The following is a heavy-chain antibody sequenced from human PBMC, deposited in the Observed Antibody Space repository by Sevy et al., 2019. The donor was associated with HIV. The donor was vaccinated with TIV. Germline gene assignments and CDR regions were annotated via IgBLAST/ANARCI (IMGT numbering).Heavy chain of an antibody. D-gene: IGHD1-26*01. CDR2: IYYSGST. CDR3: AGPYSGGAFDI. CDR1: GGSISSSSYY. J-gene: IGHJ3*02. Sequence: SETLSLTCTVSGGSISSSSYYWGWIRQPPGKGLEWIGSIYYSGSTYYNPSLKSRVTISVDTSKNQFSLKLSSVTAADTAVYYCAGPYSGGAFDIWGQGTMVTVSS. V-gene: IGHV4-39*01.